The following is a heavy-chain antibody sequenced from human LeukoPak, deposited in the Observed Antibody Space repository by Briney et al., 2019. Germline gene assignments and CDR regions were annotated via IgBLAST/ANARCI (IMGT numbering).Heavy chain of an antibody. CDR3: ATGGTAVAGTTC. CDR1: GFTFSTYG. CDR2: ISRSGDIT. Sequence: GGSLRLSCTASGFTFSTYGMNWVRQAPGKGLEWVSTISRSGDITYYADSVKGRFTISRDNSKNTLYLQMNSLRAEDTAIYYCATGGTAVAGTTCWGQGILVTVSS. V-gene: IGHV3-23*01. J-gene: IGHJ4*01. D-gene: IGHD6-19*01.